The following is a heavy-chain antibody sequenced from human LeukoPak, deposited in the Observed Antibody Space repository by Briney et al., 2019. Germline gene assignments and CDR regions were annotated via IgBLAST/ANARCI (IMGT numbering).Heavy chain of an antibody. CDR1: GYTLTELS. CDR3: ARGARDGSGSSYFQH. V-gene: IGHV1-24*01. Sequence: ASVTVSCKGSGYTLTELSMHWVRQAPGKGLEWMGGFDPEDGETIYAQKFQGRVTMTEDTSTDTAYMELSSLRSEDTAVYYCARGARDGSGSSYFQHWGQGTLATVSS. D-gene: IGHD3-10*01. J-gene: IGHJ1*01. CDR2: FDPEDGET.